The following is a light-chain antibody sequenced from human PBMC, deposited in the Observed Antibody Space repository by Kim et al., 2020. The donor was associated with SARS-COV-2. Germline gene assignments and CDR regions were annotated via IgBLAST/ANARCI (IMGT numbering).Light chain of an antibody. CDR1: SLRSYY. CDR3: SSRDSSGKHNVV. CDR2: GKN. J-gene: IGLJ2*01. Sequence: LGQTVRITCQGDSLRSYYASWYQQKPGQAPVLVIYGKNNRPSGIPDRFSGSSSGKTASLTSTGAQAEDEADYYCSSRDSSGKHNVVFGGGTQLTVL. V-gene: IGLV3-19*01.